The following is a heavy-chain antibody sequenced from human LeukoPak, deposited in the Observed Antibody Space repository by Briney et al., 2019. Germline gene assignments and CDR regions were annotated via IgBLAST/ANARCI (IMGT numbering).Heavy chain of an antibody. V-gene: IGHV3-7*01. Sequence: XXXGKGLEWVANIQPDGSQGLYVDSVKGRFIISRDNAKKSLYLQMNSLRAEDTAVYYCTRDPLYGALDSWGQGTLVTVSS. J-gene: IGHJ4*02. D-gene: IGHD4-17*01. CDR3: TRDPLYGALDS. CDR2: IQPDGSQG.